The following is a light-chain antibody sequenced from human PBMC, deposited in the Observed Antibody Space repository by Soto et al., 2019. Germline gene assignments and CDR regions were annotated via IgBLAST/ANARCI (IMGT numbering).Light chain of an antibody. CDR1: SSDVGGYNY. CDR2: DVS. Sequence: QSALAQPAYVSGAPGESITISSTGTSSDVGGYNYVSWYQQHPGKAPKLMIYDVSNRPSGVSNRFSGSKSGNTASLTISGLQAEDEADYYCSSYTSSSTLFGTGTKVTV. J-gene: IGLJ1*01. V-gene: IGLV2-14*01. CDR3: SSYTSSSTL.